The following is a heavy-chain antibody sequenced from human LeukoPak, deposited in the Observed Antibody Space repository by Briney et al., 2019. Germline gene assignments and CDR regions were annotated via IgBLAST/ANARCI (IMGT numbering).Heavy chain of an antibody. J-gene: IGHJ4*02. CDR2: ISSSGSTI. CDR1: GFTFSDYY. V-gene: IGHV3-11*01. CDR3: AKGSSSLGEQLDY. D-gene: IGHD6-6*01. Sequence: PGGSLRLSCAASGFTFSDYYMSWIRQAPGKGLEWVSYISSSGSTIYYADSVKGRFTISRDNAKNSLYLQMNSLRGEDTAVYYCAKGSSSLGEQLDYWGQGTLVTVSS.